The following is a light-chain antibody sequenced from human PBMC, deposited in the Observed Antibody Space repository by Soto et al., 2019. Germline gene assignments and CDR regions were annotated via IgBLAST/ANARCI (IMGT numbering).Light chain of an antibody. CDR3: QQYNSN. CDR1: QTISSW. J-gene: IGKJ4*01. V-gene: IGKV1-5*01. Sequence: DIQMTQSPSTLSGSVGDRVTITCRASQTISSWLAWYQQKPGKAPKLLIYDATILKSGVPSRFSGSGSGTEFTLTISSLQPDDFATYYCQQYNSNFGGGTKVDIK. CDR2: DAT.